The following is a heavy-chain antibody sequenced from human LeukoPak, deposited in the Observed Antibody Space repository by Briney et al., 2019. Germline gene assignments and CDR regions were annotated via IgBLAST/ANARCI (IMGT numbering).Heavy chain of an antibody. CDR1: GGSFSGYY. Sequence: SETLSLTCAVYGGSFSGYYWSWIRQPPGKGLEWIGGINHSGSTNYNPSLKSRVTISVDTSKNQFSLKLSSVTAADTAVYYCAREPRWMLSKHYYFDSWGQGTVVTVSS. CDR2: INHSGST. J-gene: IGHJ4*02. CDR3: AREPRWMLSKHYYFDS. V-gene: IGHV4-34*01. D-gene: IGHD2-8*01.